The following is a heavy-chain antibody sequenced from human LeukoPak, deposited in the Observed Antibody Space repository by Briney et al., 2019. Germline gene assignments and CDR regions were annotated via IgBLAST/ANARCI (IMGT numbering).Heavy chain of an antibody. Sequence: GGSLRLSCAASGFTFSSYAMHWVRQAPGQGLESVSAISSNGGRTYYANSVKGRFTISRDNSKNTLYLQMGSLRAEDMAVYYCASGGDYYYYGMDVWGQGTTVTVSS. J-gene: IGHJ6*02. CDR3: ASGGDYYYYGMDV. V-gene: IGHV3-64*01. CDR2: ISSNGGRT. CDR1: GFTFSSYA.